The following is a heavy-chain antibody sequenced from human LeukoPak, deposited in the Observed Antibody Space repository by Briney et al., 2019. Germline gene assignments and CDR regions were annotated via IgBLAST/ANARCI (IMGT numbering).Heavy chain of an antibody. CDR2: ISGSDGST. CDR1: GFTFSSYA. Sequence: GGSLRLSCAASGFTFSSYAMSWVRQAPGKGLEWVSAISGSDGSTYYADSVKGRFTISRDNAKNSLYLQTNSLRAEDTAVYYCARAQYYSDSTGYYYLHYWGQGTLVTVSS. D-gene: IGHD3-22*01. J-gene: IGHJ4*02. CDR3: ARAQYYSDSTGYYYLHY. V-gene: IGHV3-23*01.